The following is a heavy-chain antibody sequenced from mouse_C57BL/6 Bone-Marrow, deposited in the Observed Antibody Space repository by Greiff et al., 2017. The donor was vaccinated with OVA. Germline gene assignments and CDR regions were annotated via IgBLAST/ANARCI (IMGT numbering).Heavy chain of an antibody. J-gene: IGHJ3*01. CDR3: TTFYYPFAY. CDR2: IDPENGDT. D-gene: IGHD2-1*01. CDR1: GFNIKDDY. V-gene: IGHV14-4*01. Sequence: VQLQQSGAELVRPGASVKLSCTASGFNIKDDYMHWVKQRPEQGLEWIGWIDPENGDTEYASKFQGKATITADTSYNTAYLQLSSLTSEDTAVYYCTTFYYPFAYWGQGTLVTVSA.